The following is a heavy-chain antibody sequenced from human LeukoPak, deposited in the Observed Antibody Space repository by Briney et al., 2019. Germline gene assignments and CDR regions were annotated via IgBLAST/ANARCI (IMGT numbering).Heavy chain of an antibody. CDR2: IGGNGGNT. Sequence: PGGSLRLSCAASGFTFSDYVMNWVRQAPGKGLEWVSGIGGNGGNTDYADSVKGRFTISRDNAKNSLYLQMNSLRAEDTAVYYCARRLAADTDAFDIWGQGTMVTVSS. D-gene: IGHD6-13*01. CDR3: ARRLAADTDAFDI. J-gene: IGHJ3*02. V-gene: IGHV3-23*01. CDR1: GFTFSDYV.